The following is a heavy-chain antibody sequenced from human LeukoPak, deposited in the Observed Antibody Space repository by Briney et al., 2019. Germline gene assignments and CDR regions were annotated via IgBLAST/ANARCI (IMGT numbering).Heavy chain of an antibody. V-gene: IGHV3-23*01. CDR1: GFTFSSYA. Sequence: GGSLRLSCAASGFTFSSYAMSWVRQAPGKGQEWVSAISGSGGSTYYADSVKGRFTISRDNSKNTLYLQMNSLRAEDTAVYYCAKTLIYYDSSGYYFDYWGQGTLVTVSS. J-gene: IGHJ4*02. CDR2: ISGSGGST. CDR3: AKTLIYYDSSGYYFDY. D-gene: IGHD3-22*01.